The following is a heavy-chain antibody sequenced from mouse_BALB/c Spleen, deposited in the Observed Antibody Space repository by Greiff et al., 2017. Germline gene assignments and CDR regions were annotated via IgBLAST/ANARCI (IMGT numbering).Heavy chain of an antibody. V-gene: IGHV1-82*01. Sequence: VQLVESGPELVKPGASVKISCKASGYAFSSSWMNWVKQRPGQGLEWIGRIYPGDGDTNYNGKFKGKATLTADKSSSTAYMQLSSLTSVDSAVYFCARGGDWYFDVWGAGTTVTVSS. J-gene: IGHJ1*01. CDR2: IYPGDGDT. CDR3: ARGGDWYFDV. CDR1: GYAFSSSW.